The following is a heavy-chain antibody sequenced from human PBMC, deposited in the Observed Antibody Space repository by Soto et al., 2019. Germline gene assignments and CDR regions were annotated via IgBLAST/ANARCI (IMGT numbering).Heavy chain of an antibody. V-gene: IGHV1-18*01. CDR1: GYIFTIYE. CDR2: INTYNGNT. CDR3: ARDQGRYCSGGSCLRLSL. D-gene: IGHD2-15*01. Sequence: QDQLVQSGAEMKKPGASVKVSCKASGYIFTIYEINWVRQAPGQGLEWMGWINTYNGNTNYAQNFQGRVTLTTDTSTTTAYMELRSLSFDDAAVYYCARDQGRYCSGGSCLRLSLWGQGTLVAGSS. J-gene: IGHJ4*02.